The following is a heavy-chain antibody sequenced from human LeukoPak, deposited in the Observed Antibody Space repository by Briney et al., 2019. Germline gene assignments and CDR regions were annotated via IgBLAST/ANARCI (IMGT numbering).Heavy chain of an antibody. CDR3: AKDRSSSCSEDFQH. V-gene: IGHV3-23*01. Sequence: PGGSLRLSCAASGFTFSSYAMSWVRQAPGKGLEWVSAISGSGGSTYYADSVKGRFTISRDNSKNTLYLQKNSLRAEDTAVYYCAKDRSSSCSEDFQHWGKGTLVTVPS. CDR2: ISGSGGST. D-gene: IGHD6-13*01. J-gene: IGHJ1*01. CDR1: GFTFSSYA.